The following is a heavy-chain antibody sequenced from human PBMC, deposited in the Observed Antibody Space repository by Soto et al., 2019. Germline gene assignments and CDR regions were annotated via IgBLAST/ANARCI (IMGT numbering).Heavy chain of an antibody. CDR1: GGSISSSSYY. V-gene: IGHV4-39*01. CDR3: ARVSRDCSGGSCPYNWFDP. J-gene: IGHJ5*02. D-gene: IGHD2-15*01. Sequence: SETLSLTCTVSGGSISSSSYYWGWIRQPPWKGLEWIGSIYYSGSTYYNPSLKSRVTISVDTSKNQFSLKLSSVTAADTAVYYCARVSRDCSGGSCPYNWFDPWGQGXLVTVYS. CDR2: IYYSGST.